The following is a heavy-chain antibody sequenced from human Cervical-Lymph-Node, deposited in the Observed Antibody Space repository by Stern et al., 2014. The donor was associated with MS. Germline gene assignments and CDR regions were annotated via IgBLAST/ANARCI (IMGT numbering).Heavy chain of an antibody. J-gene: IGHJ2*01. CDR2: ISDTGTT. CDR3: ARDPSTTASDWFFDL. Sequence: AQLEESGPGLVKPSETLSLTCTVSGGAVSDYYWTWIRQRPGKGLEWIGYISDTGTTNHNPSLHSRVTRTLDTSQNQVSLRLRSVTAADTAVYYCARDPSTTASDWFFDLWGRGSLVTVSS. V-gene: IGHV4-59*02. D-gene: IGHD2-21*02. CDR1: GGAVSDYY.